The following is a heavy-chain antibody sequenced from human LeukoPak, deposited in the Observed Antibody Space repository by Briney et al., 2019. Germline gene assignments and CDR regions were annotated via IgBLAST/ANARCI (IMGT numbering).Heavy chain of an antibody. V-gene: IGHV1-69*04. J-gene: IGHJ5*02. CDR2: IIPILGIA. Sequence: ASVKVSCKASGGTSSSYAISWVRQAPGQGLEWMGRIIPILGIANYAQKFQGRVTITADKSTSTAYMELSSLRSEDTAVYYCARDGNPDTAMVEEPNWFDPWGQGTLVTVSS. CDR1: GGTSSSYA. D-gene: IGHD5-18*01. CDR3: ARDGNPDTAMVEEPNWFDP.